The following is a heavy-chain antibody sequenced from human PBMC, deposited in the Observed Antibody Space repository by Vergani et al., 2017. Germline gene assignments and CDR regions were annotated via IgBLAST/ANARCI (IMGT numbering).Heavy chain of an antibody. CDR1: GGSISSYY. J-gene: IGHJ6*03. V-gene: IGHV4-59*01. Sequence: QVQLQESGPGLVKPSETLSLTCTVSGGSISSYYWSWIRQPPGKGLEWIGYIYYSGSTNYNPSLKSRVTISVDTSKNQFSLKLSSVTAADTAVYYCARGGRHITIFGVVNPYYYYMDVGGKGTTVTVSS. D-gene: IGHD3-3*01. CDR3: ARGGRHITIFGVVNPYYYYMDV. CDR2: IYYSGST.